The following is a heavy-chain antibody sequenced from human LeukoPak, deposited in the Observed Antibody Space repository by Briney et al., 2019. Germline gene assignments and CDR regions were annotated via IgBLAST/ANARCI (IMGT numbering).Heavy chain of an antibody. CDR3: ARHRSPLESFHH. Sequence: PSGTLSLTCVVSGGSIGSGYYWSWVRQPPGKGLEWIGEIHHSGDTNYNPSLKSRVTMSVDTSKDQFSLKLSSVNAADTAMYYCARHRSPLESFHHWGQGTLVTVSS. V-gene: IGHV4-4*02. CDR2: IHHSGDT. J-gene: IGHJ1*01. CDR1: GGSIGSGYY. D-gene: IGHD3-3*01.